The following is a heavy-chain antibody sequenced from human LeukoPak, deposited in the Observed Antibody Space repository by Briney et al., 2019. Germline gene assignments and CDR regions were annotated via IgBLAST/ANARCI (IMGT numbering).Heavy chain of an antibody. CDR2: ISSNGYST. Sequence: GGSLRLSCAASGFTFSSYAMHWVRQAPGKGLEYVSAISSNGYSTYYGNSVKGRFTISRDNSKNTLYLQMGSLRPEDMAVYFCAREASYGSGCVDCWGQGTLVTVSS. D-gene: IGHD6-19*01. V-gene: IGHV3-64*01. CDR3: AREASYGSGCVDC. J-gene: IGHJ4*02. CDR1: GFTFSSYA.